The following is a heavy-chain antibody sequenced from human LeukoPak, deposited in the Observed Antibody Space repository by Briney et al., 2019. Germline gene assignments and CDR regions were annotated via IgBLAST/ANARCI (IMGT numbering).Heavy chain of an antibody. CDR2: IIPEGSAN. Sequence: PGGSLRLSCAASGFTFSGHWMSWVRQAPGKGPEWVANIIPEGSANKSIDSVKGRFSISRDNAKNSLTLQMNSLRDEDTAVYYCVSNGGSLDYWGQGTLVTVSS. D-gene: IGHD3-10*01. CDR3: VSNGGSLDY. V-gene: IGHV3-7*01. CDR1: GFTFSGHW. J-gene: IGHJ4*02.